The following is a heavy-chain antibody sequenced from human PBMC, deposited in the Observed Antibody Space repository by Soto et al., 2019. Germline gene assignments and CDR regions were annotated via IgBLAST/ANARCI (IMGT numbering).Heavy chain of an antibody. D-gene: IGHD2-15*01. Sequence: GASVKVSCKASGGTFSSYAISWVRQAPGQGLEWMGGIIASFGTTNYAQKFQGRVTITRDTSASTAYMELSSLRSEDTAVYYCARGPGGPDGPGDYWGQGTLVTVSS. V-gene: IGHV1-69*05. CDR1: GGTFSSYA. J-gene: IGHJ4*02. CDR3: ARGPGGPDGPGDY. CDR2: IIASFGTT.